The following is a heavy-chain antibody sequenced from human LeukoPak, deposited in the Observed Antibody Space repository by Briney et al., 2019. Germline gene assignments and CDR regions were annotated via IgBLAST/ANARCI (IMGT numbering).Heavy chain of an antibody. CDR2: ISAYNGNT. D-gene: IGHD2-15*01. CDR3: ARDSAALVVQEYNWFDP. Sequence: ASVKVSCKASGYTFTSYGISWVRQAPGQGLEWMGWISAYNGNTNYAQKLQGRVTMTPDPSTSTAYMELRSLRSDDTAVYYCARDSAALVVQEYNWFDPWGQGTLVTVSS. CDR1: GYTFTSYG. J-gene: IGHJ5*02. V-gene: IGHV1-18*01.